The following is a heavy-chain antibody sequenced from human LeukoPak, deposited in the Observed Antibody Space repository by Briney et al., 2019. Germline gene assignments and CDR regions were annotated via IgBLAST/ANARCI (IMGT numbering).Heavy chain of an antibody. Sequence: ASVKVSCKASGGTFSSYAISWVRQAPGQGLEWMGRIIPTLGIANYAQKFQGRVTITADKSTSTAYMELSSLRSEDTAVYYCARDYYDSSGYYYGAYYFDYWGQGTLVTVSS. CDR1: GGTFSSYA. V-gene: IGHV1-69*04. CDR3: ARDYYDSSGYYYGAYYFDY. J-gene: IGHJ4*02. D-gene: IGHD3-22*01. CDR2: IIPTLGIA.